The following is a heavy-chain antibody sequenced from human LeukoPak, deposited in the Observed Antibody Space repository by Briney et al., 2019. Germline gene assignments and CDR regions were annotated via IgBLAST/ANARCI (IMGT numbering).Heavy chain of an antibody. Sequence: GGSLRLSCGASGFPFSSYWMTWVRQGPGKGLEWVAHIKQDGSKKSYVDSVKGRFTISRDNAKNSLYLQMNSLRAEDTAIDYCTRVGYIDEGIDYWGQGTLVTVSS. D-gene: IGHD5-24*01. V-gene: IGHV3-7*04. J-gene: IGHJ4*02. CDR1: GFPFSSYW. CDR3: TRVGYIDEGIDY. CDR2: IKQDGSKK.